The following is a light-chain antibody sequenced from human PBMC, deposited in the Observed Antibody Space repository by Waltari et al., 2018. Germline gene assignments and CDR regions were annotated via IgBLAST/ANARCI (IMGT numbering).Light chain of an antibody. Sequence: QSVLTQPPSVSGAPGRGVTIPCTGTPSNIGTYDVPGYKQGPGKAPKLIIYGTNTRPVGVPDRFFGSQSGTSASLAIIGLQAEDEADYYCQSYDTTLGVVFGGGTKLTVL. CDR2: GTN. V-gene: IGLV1-40*01. CDR3: QSYDTTLGVV. CDR1: PSNIGTYD. J-gene: IGLJ2*01.